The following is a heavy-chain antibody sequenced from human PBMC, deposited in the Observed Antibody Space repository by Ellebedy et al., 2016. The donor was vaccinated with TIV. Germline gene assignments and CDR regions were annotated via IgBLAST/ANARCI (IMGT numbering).Heavy chain of an antibody. J-gene: IGHJ5*02. Sequence: SETLSLTCTVSGDSISRSSYYWGWIRQPPGKGLDWIGSIYHSGSTDYNPSLKSRVTISADTSKNQFSLRRSSVTAADTAVYYCARWFGELLYVRWFDPWGQGTLVSVSS. CDR3: ARWFGELLYVRWFDP. V-gene: IGHV4-39*01. D-gene: IGHD3-10*01. CDR2: IYHSGST. CDR1: GDSISRSSYY.